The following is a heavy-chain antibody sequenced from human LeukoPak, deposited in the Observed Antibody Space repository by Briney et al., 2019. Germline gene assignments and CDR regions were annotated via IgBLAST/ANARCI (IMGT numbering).Heavy chain of an antibody. J-gene: IGHJ4*02. CDR1: GYSFTSYG. D-gene: IGHD1-1*01. Sequence: ASVKVSCKASGYSFTSYGVSWVRQAPGQGLEWMAWINAYNGNTNYAQNLQGRVTLTTDTSTSTVYMELRSLRSDDTAVYYCARDGNDVMDYWGQGTLVTVSS. CDR3: ARDGNDVMDY. V-gene: IGHV1-18*01. CDR2: INAYNGNT.